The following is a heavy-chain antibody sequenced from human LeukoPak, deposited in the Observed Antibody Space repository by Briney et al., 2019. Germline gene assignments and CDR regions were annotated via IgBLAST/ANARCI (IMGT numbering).Heavy chain of an antibody. D-gene: IGHD1-26*01. CDR3: ARDFGGTYYSKDAFDI. CDR1: GGSFSGYY. V-gene: IGHV4-34*01. Sequence: SETLSLTCAVYGGSFSGYYWSWIRQPPGKGLEWIGEINHSGSTNYNPSLKSRVTMSVDTSKNQFSLKLSSVTAADTAVYYCARDFGGTYYSKDAFDIWGQGTMVTVSS. J-gene: IGHJ3*02. CDR2: INHSGST.